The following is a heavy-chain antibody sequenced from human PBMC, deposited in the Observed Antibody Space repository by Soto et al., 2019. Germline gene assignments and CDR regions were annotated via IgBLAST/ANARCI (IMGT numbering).Heavy chain of an antibody. J-gene: IGHJ3*02. Sequence: GASVKVSCKASGYTFASYDINWVRQATGRGLEWMGWMNPNSGNTGYAQKFQGRVTMTRNTSISTAYMELSSLRSEDTAVYYCARGAERRYYYDSSGYYYFRAFDIWGQGTMVTVSS. V-gene: IGHV1-8*01. CDR2: MNPNSGNT. D-gene: IGHD3-22*01. CDR1: GYTFASYD. CDR3: ARGAERRYYYDSSGYYYFRAFDI.